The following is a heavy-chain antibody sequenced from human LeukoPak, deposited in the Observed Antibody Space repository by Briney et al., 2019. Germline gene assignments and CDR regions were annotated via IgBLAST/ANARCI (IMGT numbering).Heavy chain of an antibody. Sequence: ASVKVSCTVSGYTLTELSMHWVRQAPGKGLEWMGGFDPEDGETIYAQKFQGRVTMTEDTSTDTAYMELSSLRSEDTAVYYCATDGRRHYYDSSGYYRLLWWGQGTLVTVSS. D-gene: IGHD3-22*01. CDR2: FDPEDGET. J-gene: IGHJ4*02. V-gene: IGHV1-24*01. CDR3: ATDGRRHYYDSSGYYRLLW. CDR1: GYTLTELS.